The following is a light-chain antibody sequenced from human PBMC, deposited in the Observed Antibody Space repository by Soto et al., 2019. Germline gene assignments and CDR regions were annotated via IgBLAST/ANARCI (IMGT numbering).Light chain of an antibody. CDR3: AAWDDSLSGYV. J-gene: IGLJ1*01. CDR2: RNN. CDR1: SSNIGSNY. V-gene: IGLV1-47*01. Sequence: QSVLTQPPSAPGTPGQRVTISCSGRSSNIGSNYVYWYQQLPGTAPKLLIYRNNQRPSGVPNRFSASKSGTSASLAISVLRSEDEADYYCAAWDDSLSGYVFGTGTKVTVL.